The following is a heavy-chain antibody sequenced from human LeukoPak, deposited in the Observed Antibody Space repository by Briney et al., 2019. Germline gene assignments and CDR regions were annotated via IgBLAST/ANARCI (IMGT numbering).Heavy chain of an antibody. D-gene: IGHD3-3*01. J-gene: IGHJ6*03. Sequence: ASVKVSCKASGYTFTSYDINWVRQATGQGLEWMGWMNPNSGNTGYAQKFQGRVTITRNTSISTAYMELSSLRSEDTAVYYCARGPRFLEWLLNYYYYMDVWGKGTTVTVSS. CDR3: ARGPRFLEWLLNYYYYMDV. CDR2: MNPNSGNT. V-gene: IGHV1-8*03. CDR1: GYTFTSYD.